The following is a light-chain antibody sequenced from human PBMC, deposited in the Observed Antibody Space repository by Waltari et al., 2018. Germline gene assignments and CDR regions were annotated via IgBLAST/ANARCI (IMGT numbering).Light chain of an antibody. V-gene: IGLV2-14*01. CDR3: SSYTSSGVV. J-gene: IGLJ2*01. CDR1: GSAVGDSDY. CDR2: DVY. Sequence: QSALTQPASVSGSPGQAIIISCTGTGSAVGDSDYVSWYQQYPGKAPRLIIYDVYNRPSGVSNRFSGSKSDNTASLTISGLQAEDESVYYCSSYTSSGVVFGGGTKLTVL.